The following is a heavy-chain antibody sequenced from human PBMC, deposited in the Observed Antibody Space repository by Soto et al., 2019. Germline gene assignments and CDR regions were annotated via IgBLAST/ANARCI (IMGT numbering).Heavy chain of an antibody. CDR1: GGSISSYS. V-gene: IGHV4-39*01. CDR2: IFYSGST. J-gene: IGHJ4*02. Sequence: SETLSLTCTVSGGSISSYSWNWIRQPPGKGLEWIGTIFYSGSTYYNPSLKSRVTISVDTSKNQFSLKLTSVTAADTALYYCARRYGWLYFDYWGQGSLVTVSS. CDR3: ARRYGWLYFDY. D-gene: IGHD6-19*01.